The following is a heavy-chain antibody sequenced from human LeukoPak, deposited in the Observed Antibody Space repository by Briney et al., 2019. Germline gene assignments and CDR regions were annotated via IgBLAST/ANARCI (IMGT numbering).Heavy chain of an antibody. CDR1: GFTFTSHW. Sequence: GGSLRLSCAASGFTFTSHWMSWVRQAPGKGLEWVANINQDGSEKFYVDSVKGRFTISRDNAKNSLYLQMNSLRAEDTAVYYCAEGTTAWGQGTLVTVSS. V-gene: IGHV3-7*01. CDR2: INQDGSEK. D-gene: IGHD2/OR15-2a*01. J-gene: IGHJ5*02. CDR3: AEGTTA.